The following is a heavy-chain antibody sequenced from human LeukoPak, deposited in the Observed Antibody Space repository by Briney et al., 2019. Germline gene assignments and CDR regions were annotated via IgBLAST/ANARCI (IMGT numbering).Heavy chain of an antibody. CDR3: ARDIASYDSRHSDS. J-gene: IGHJ4*02. Sequence: SETLSLTCTVSGGSISGYYWSWIRQPPGKGLEWIGYIYYSGSTNYNPSLKSRVTISVDTSKNQFSLKLSSVTAADTAVYYCARDIASYDSRHSDSWGQGTLVTVSS. CDR1: GGSISGYY. CDR2: IYYSGST. D-gene: IGHD3-22*01. V-gene: IGHV4-59*01.